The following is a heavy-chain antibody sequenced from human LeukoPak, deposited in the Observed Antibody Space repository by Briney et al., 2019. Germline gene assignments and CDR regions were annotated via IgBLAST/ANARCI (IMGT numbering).Heavy chain of an antibody. Sequence: GGSLRHACAASGFTFSTYWMSWARQAPGKGLEWVAKMNQDGSAISYVDSVKGRFTISRDNAKNSLYLQMNSLRAEDTAVYYCASADSGRNSFAPWGQGTPVTLSS. J-gene: IGHJ5*02. D-gene: IGHD6-19*01. V-gene: IGHV3-7*01. CDR3: ASADSGRNSFAP. CDR2: MNQDGSAI. CDR1: GFTFSTYW.